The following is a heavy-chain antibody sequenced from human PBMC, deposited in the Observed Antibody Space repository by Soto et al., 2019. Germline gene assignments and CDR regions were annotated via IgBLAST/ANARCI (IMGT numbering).Heavy chain of an antibody. J-gene: IGHJ4*02. CDR3: ARHGSN. V-gene: IGHV4-39*01. CDR2: IYYSGIT. Sequence: LTCTVSGVSISNSSYYWGWIRRPPGKGLEWIGTIYYSGITYYNPSLKSRVTISVDTSKNQFSLKLTSVTAADTAVYYCARHGSNWGQGTLVTVSS. CDR1: GVSISNSSYY.